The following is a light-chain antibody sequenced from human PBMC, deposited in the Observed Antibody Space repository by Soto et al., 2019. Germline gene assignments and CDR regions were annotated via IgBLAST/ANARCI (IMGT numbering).Light chain of an antibody. J-gene: IGKJ3*01. Sequence: ESVVTQSPGTLSLSPGERATLSCRASQSDSSTYLAWYQQKPGQAPRLLIYGVSRRATGIPDRFSGSGSGTDFTLTISRLEPDDFAVYYGQQYGNSPNTFGPGTKVDIK. CDR3: QQYGNSPNT. V-gene: IGKV3-20*01. CDR2: GVS. CDR1: QSDSSTY.